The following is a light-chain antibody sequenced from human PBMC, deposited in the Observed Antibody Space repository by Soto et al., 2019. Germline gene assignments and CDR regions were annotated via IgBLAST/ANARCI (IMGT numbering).Light chain of an antibody. CDR2: DVS. J-gene: IGLJ1*01. CDR3: NSYTTSSTYV. CDR1: SSDVGRYNY. Sequence: YALTQPASVTGYPGQSITISCTGTSSDVGRYNYVSWYQHHPGKAPKLIFYDVSNRPSGVSERFSVSKSGYTAPLTISGLQAEDEADYYCNSYTTSSTYVFGTGTKVTVL. V-gene: IGLV2-14*03.